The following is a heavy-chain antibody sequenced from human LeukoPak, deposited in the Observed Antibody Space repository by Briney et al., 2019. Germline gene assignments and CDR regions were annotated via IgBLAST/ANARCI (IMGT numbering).Heavy chain of an antibody. J-gene: IGHJ4*02. Sequence: GGSLRLXCVASGITVSSNSMSWVRQAPGKGLEWVSVIYSGGSAYYADSVKGRFTISRDNSKNTLYLQMNSLRVDDTAVFYCARGPDPFDYWGQGTLVTVSS. CDR3: ARGPDPFDY. CDR1: GITVSSNS. V-gene: IGHV3-66*02. CDR2: IYSGGSA.